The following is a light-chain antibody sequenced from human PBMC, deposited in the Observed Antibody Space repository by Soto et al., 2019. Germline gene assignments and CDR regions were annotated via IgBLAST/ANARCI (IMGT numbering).Light chain of an antibody. CDR3: HQYNNWPVT. CDR2: GAS. J-gene: IGKJ4*01. V-gene: IGKV3-15*01. Sequence: EIVMTQSPASLSVYPGERATLSCRASQSVSTNLAWYQQKPGQPPRLLIYGASTRAPVVPARFSGSGSGTEFTLTISSLQSEDFAVYFCHQYNNWPVTFGGGTKVEIK. CDR1: QSVSTN.